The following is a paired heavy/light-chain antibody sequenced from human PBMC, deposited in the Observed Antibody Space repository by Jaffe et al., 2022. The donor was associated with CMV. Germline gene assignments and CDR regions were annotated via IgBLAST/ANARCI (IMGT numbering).Heavy chain of an antibody. J-gene: IGHJ4*02. CDR3: ARTTLGGGTLAPSAYYFDY. CDR1: TDSISSYY. D-gene: IGHD3-16*01. V-gene: IGHV4-59*13. CDR2: IYVSGST. Sequence: QVQLQESGPGLVKPSETLSLTCVVSTDSISSYYWSWIRQPPGKGLEWIGYIYVSGSTNYNPSLKSRVTISVDTSKSQFSLRLSSVTAADTAVYYCARTTLGGGTLAPSAYYFDYWGQGTLVTVSS.
Light chain of an antibody. CDR3: QQYYSSPLT. J-gene: IGKJ4*01. CDR1: QSVLYSSDNKNY. V-gene: IGKV4-1*01. CDR2: WAS. Sequence: DIVMTQSPDSLAVSLGERATINCKSSQSVLYSSDNKNYLAWYQQKPGQPPKLLIYWASTRESGVPDRFSGSGSGTDFTLTIGSLQAEDVAVYYCQQYYSSPLTFGGGTKVEIK.